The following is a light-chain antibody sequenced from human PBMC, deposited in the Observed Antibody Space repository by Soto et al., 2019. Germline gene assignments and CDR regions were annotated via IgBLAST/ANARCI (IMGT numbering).Light chain of an antibody. CDR1: RSDVGGYNY. J-gene: IGLJ2*01. CDR3: SSYTSSSTLVV. CDR2: VVS. Sequence: QSALTQPASVSGSPGQSITISCTGTRSDVGGYNYVSWYQQHPGKAPKLMIYVVSNRPSGVSNRFSGSKSGNTASLTISGLQAEDEADYYCSSYTSSSTLVVFGGGTKLTVL. V-gene: IGLV2-14*01.